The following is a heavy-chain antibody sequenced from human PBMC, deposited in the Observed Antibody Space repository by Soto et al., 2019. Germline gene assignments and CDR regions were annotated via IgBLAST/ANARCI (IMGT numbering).Heavy chain of an antibody. D-gene: IGHD3-10*01. CDR1: GFTFSSYW. J-gene: IGHJ4*02. V-gene: IGHV3-7*01. Sequence: GGSLRLSCAASGFTFSSYWMSWVRQAPGKGLEWVANIKQDGSEKYYVDSVKGRFTISRDNAKNSLYLQMNSLRAEDTAVYYCARGGEFGELSLHIDYWGQGTLVTVSS. CDR3: ARGGEFGELSLHIDY. CDR2: IKQDGSEK.